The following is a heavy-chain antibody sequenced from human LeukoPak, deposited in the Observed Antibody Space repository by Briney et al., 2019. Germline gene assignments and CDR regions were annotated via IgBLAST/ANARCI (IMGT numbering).Heavy chain of an antibody. V-gene: IGHV4-39*07. CDR1: GGSINNYY. J-gene: IGHJ5*02. CDR3: AAVVVVAATPSSGFDP. CDR2: IYYSGNT. Sequence: SETLSLTCTVSGGSINNYYWGWIRQAPGKGLEWIGSIYYSGNTYYNPSLKSRVTISVDTSKNQFSLKLSSVTAADTAVYYCAAVVVVAATPSSGFDPWGQGTLVTVSS. D-gene: IGHD2-15*01.